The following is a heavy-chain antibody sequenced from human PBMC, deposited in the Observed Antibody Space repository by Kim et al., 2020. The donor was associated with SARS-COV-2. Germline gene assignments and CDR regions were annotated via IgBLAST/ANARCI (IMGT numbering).Heavy chain of an antibody. V-gene: IGHV1-24*01. Sequence: APKFPGRVTMTEDTSTDTAYMELSSLRSEDTAVYYCTTTTIFGVANWFDPWGQGTLVTVSS. D-gene: IGHD3-3*01. CDR3: TTTTIFGVANWFDP. J-gene: IGHJ5*02.